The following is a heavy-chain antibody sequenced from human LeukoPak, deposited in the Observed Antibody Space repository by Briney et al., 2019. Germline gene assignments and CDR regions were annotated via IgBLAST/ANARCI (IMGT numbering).Heavy chain of an antibody. V-gene: IGHV1-8*01. J-gene: IGHJ4*02. CDR1: GYTFTSYD. CDR3: ATTPRYCSSTSCPIDY. Sequence: ASVKVSCKASGYTFTSYDIYWVRQATGQGLEWMGWMNPNSGNTGYAQKFQGRVTMTRNTSISTAYVELSSLRSEDTAVYYCATTPRYCSSTSCPIDYWGQGTLVTVSS. D-gene: IGHD2-2*01. CDR2: MNPNSGNT.